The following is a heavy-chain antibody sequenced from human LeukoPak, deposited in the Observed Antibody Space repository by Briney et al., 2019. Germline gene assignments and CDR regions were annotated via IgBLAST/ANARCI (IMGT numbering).Heavy chain of an antibody. D-gene: IGHD6-13*01. V-gene: IGHV1-2*02. Sequence: ASVKVSCKASGYTFTGYYMHWVRQAPGQGLEWMGWINPNSGGTNYAQKFQGRVTMTRDTSISTAYMELSRLRSDDTAVYYCASCSNREAEWGFDPWGQGTLVTVSS. CDR3: ASCSNREAEWGFDP. CDR2: INPNSGGT. J-gene: IGHJ5*02. CDR1: GYTFTGYY.